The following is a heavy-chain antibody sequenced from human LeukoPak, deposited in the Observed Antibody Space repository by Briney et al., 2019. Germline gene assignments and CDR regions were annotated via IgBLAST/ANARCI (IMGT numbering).Heavy chain of an antibody. CDR1: GGSFSGYY. Sequence: SETLSLTCAVYGGSFSGYYWSWIRQPPGKGLEWIGEINHSGSTNYNPSLKSRVTISVDTSKNQFSLKLSSVTAADTAVYYCARGVGSYGDCGVRYDAFDIWGQGTMVTVSS. V-gene: IGHV4-34*01. CDR3: ARGVGSYGDCGVRYDAFDI. J-gene: IGHJ3*02. CDR2: INHSGST. D-gene: IGHD4-17*01.